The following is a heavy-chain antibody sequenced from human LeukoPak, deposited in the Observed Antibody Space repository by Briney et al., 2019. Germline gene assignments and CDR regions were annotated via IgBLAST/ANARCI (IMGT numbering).Heavy chain of an antibody. V-gene: IGHV3-74*01. CDR2: INDDGGYT. D-gene: IGHD1-26*01. J-gene: IGHJ4*02. Sequence: GGSLRLSCAASGFTFSGYWMHWVRHVPGKGLVWVSRINDDGGYTVYADSVKGRFTISRDNSKNTLYLQMNSLRAEDTAVYYCAKDRVGATLYFDSWGQGTLVTVSS. CDR3: AKDRVGATLYFDS. CDR1: GFTFSGYW.